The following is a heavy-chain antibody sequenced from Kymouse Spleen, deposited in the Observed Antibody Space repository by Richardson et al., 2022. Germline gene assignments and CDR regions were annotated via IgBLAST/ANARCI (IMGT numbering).Heavy chain of an antibody. CDR2: IWYDGSNK. D-gene: IGHD6-19*01. CDR1: GFTFSSYG. CDR3: ARDGSSGWYGYYYGMDV. V-gene: IGHV3-33*01. J-gene: IGHJ6*02. Sequence: QVQLVESGGGVVQPGRSLRLSCAASGFTFSSYGMHWVRQAPGKGLEWVAVIWYDGSNKYYADSVKGRFTISRDNSKNTLYLQMNSLRAEDTAVYYCARDGSSGWYGYYYGMDVWGQGTTVTVSS.